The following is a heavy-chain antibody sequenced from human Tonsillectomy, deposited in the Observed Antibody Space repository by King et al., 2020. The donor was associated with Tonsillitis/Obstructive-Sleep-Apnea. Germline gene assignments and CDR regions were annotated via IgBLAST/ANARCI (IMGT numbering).Heavy chain of an antibody. CDR1: GFTFSSYA. J-gene: IGHJ6*02. CDR3: AKEHIVVVPAAIPDYYGMDV. CDR2: ISGSGGST. Sequence: VQLVESGGGLVQPGGSLRLSCAASGFTFSSYAMSWVRQAPGKGLEWVSAISGSGGSTYSEDSVRGRFTISREHSKNTLYLKMNSLRAEDTAVYYCAKEHIVVVPAAIPDYYGMDVWGQGTTVTVSS. D-gene: IGHD2-2*02. V-gene: IGHV3-23*04.